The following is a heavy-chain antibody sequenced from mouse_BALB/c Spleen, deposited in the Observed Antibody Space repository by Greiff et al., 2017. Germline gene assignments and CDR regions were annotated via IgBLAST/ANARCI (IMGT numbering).Heavy chain of an antibody. CDR2: IWAGGST. CDR3: ARVERSYGNYYAMDY. D-gene: IGHD1-1*02. CDR1: GFSLTSYG. J-gene: IGHJ4*01. V-gene: IGHV2-9*02. Sequence: QVQLKESGPGLVAPSQSLSITCTVSGFSLTSYGVHWVRQPPGKGLEWLGVIWAGGSTNYNSALMSRLSISKDNSKSQVFLKMNSLQTDDTAMYYCARVERSYGNYYAMDYWGQGTSVTVSS.